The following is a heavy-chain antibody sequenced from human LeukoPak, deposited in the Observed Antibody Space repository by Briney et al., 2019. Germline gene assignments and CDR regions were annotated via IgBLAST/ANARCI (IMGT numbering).Heavy chain of an antibody. J-gene: IGHJ4*02. D-gene: IGHD3-9*01. Sequence: GESLKISCQASGYNFPKSWIGWVRQMPDKGLEWVAIIYPDDSRTNYSPSFQGHVTISVDRSINTAYLQWSSPRASDTAMYYCARPDYFASHDWGQGTLVTVST. V-gene: IGHV5-51*01. CDR2: IYPDDSRT. CDR3: ARPDYFASHD. CDR1: GYNFPKSW.